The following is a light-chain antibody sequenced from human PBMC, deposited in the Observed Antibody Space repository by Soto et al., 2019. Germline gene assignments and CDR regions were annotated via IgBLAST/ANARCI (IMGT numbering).Light chain of an antibody. Sequence: EIVLTQSPGTVSLSPGERATLSCRASQSVSSRNLAWYRQKPGQAPSLLIFGASNRATGIPDRFSGSGSGTDFTLTISRLEPEDCAVYYCLRYGDSPPAYTFGQGPKLKIK. CDR1: QSVSSRN. V-gene: IGKV3-20*01. J-gene: IGKJ2*01. CDR2: GAS. CDR3: LRYGDSPPAYT.